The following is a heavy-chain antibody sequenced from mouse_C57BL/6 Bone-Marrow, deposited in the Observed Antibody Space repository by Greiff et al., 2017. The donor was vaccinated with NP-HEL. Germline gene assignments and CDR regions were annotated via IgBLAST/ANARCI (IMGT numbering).Heavy chain of an antibody. Sequence: EVMLVESGEGLVKPGGSLKLSCAASGFTFSSYAMSWVRQTPEKRLEWVAYISSGGDYIYYADTVKGRFTISRDNARNTLYLQMSSLKSEDTAMYYCTREQDRDYYDGSSHGAWFAYWGQGTLVTVSA. CDR1: GFTFSSYA. V-gene: IGHV5-9-1*02. CDR3: TREQDRDYYDGSSHGAWFAY. J-gene: IGHJ3*01. D-gene: IGHD1-1*01. CDR2: ISSGGDYI.